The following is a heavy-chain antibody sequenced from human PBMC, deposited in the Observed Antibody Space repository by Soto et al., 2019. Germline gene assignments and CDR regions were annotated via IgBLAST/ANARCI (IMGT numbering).Heavy chain of an antibody. J-gene: IGHJ4*02. D-gene: IGHD3-22*01. Sequence: SETLSLTCPVSGGSISSYDWSWIRQPPGKGLEWIGYIYYSGSTNYNPSLKSRVTISVDTSKNQFSLKLSSVTAADTAVYYCARVGDYYDSSGYYLLWGQGTLVTVSS. V-gene: IGHV4-59*01. CDR1: GGSISSYD. CDR3: ARVGDYYDSSGYYLL. CDR2: IYYSGST.